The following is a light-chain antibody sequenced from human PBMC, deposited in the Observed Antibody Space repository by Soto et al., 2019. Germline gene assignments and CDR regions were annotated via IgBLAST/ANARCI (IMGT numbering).Light chain of an antibody. V-gene: IGKV3-15*01. J-gene: IGKJ4*01. CDR2: GAS. Sequence: EIVMTQSPATLSVSPGGRATLSCRASQSISDTLAWYQQKPGQAPRLLIHGASTRATGFPARFSGSGSGTDFTLTISTLEPEDFAVYYCQQRSDSPLTFGGGTKVDIK. CDR1: QSISDT. CDR3: QQRSDSPLT.